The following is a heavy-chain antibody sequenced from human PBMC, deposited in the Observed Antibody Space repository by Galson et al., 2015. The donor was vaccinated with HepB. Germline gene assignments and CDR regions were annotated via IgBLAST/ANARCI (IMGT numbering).Heavy chain of an antibody. D-gene: IGHD2/OR15-2a*01. CDR2: IIPIFDTP. CDR3: AKARRPHTPFDAFDI. Sequence: SVKVSCKASGGTFSSYAINWVRQAPGQGLEWMGGIIPIFDTPHFAQKFQARVTITADESTGTAYMELSSLRSEDTAVYYCAKARRPHTPFDAFDIWGLGTMVTVSS. J-gene: IGHJ3*02. CDR1: GGTFSSYA. V-gene: IGHV1-69*13.